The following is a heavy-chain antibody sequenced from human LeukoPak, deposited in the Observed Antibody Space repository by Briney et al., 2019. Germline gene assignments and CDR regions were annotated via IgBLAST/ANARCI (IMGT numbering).Heavy chain of an antibody. Sequence: GGSLRLSCAASGFTLSSYAMHWVRQAPGKGLEWVAVISYDGSNKYYADSVKGRFTISRDNSKNTLYLQMNSLRAEDTAVYYCARFPFYYDDSSGYYPSPHAFDIWGQGTMVTVSS. CDR1: GFTLSSYA. CDR3: ARFPFYYDDSSGYYPSPHAFDI. D-gene: IGHD3-22*01. V-gene: IGHV3-30-3*01. CDR2: ISYDGSNK. J-gene: IGHJ3*02.